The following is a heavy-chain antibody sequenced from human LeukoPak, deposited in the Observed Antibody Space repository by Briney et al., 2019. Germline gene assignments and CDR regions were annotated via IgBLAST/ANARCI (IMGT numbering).Heavy chain of an antibody. CDR2: IGGSGGST. Sequence: GGSLRLSCAASGFTFSSYAMSWVRQAPGKGLEWVSAIGGSGGSTYYADSVKGRFAISRDNSKNTLYLQMNSLRAEDTAVYYCAKSPTVTMFDYWGQGTLVTVSS. CDR1: GFTFSSYA. CDR3: AKSPTVTMFDY. D-gene: IGHD4-17*01. V-gene: IGHV3-23*01. J-gene: IGHJ4*02.